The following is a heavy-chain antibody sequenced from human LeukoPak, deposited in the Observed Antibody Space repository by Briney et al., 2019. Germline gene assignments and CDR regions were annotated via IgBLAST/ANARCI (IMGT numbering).Heavy chain of an antibody. V-gene: IGHV3-30*18. D-gene: IGHD5-12*01. CDR3: AKDPSPHTVATNPLRY. CDR2: ISYDGSNK. Sequence: GGSLRLSCAASGFTFSSYGMHWVRQAPGKGLEWVAVISYDGSNKYYADSVKGRFTISRDNSKNTLYLQMNSLRAEDTAVYYCAKDPSPHTVATNPLRYWGQGTLVTVSS. CDR1: GFTFSSYG. J-gene: IGHJ4*02.